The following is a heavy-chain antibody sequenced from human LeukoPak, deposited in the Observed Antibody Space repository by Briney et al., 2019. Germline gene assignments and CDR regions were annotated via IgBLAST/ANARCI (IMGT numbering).Heavy chain of an antibody. D-gene: IGHD6-19*01. CDR1: GGSISSYY. CDR2: IYYSGST. Sequence: SETLSLTCTVSGGSISSYYWSWIRQPPGKGLEWIGYIYYSGSTNYNPSLKSRVTISVDTSKNQFSLKLSSVTAADTAVYYCARTPWSGWYPYYFDYWGQGTLVTVSS. CDR3: ARTPWSGWYPYYFDY. J-gene: IGHJ4*02. V-gene: IGHV4-59*01.